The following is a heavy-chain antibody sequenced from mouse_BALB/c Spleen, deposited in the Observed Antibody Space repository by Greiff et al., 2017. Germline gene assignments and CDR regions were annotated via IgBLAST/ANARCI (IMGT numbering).Heavy chain of an antibody. D-gene: IGHD1-1*02. CDR1: GFSLTSYG. J-gene: IGHJ4*01. CDR3: ARDGGNPYYAMDY. Sequence: VMLVESGPGLVAPSQSLSITCTVSGFSLTSYGVHWVRQPPGKGLEWLGVIWAGGSTNYNSALMSRLSISKDNSKSQVFLKMNSLQTDDTAMYYCARDGGNPYYAMDYWGQGTSVTVSS. CDR2: IWAGGST. V-gene: IGHV2-9*02.